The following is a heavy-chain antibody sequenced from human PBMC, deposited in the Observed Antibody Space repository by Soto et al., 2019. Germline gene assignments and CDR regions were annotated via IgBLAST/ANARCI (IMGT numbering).Heavy chain of an antibody. J-gene: IGHJ4*02. D-gene: IGHD5-18*01. CDR2: IYYSGST. CDR3: ARDDTRAGYDY. V-gene: IGHV4-31*03. CDR1: GGSITTGGYY. Sequence: QVQLQESGPGLVKPSQTLSLTCTVSGGSITTGGYYWSWIRQHPGKGLEWIGYIYYSGSTSYNPSLKSRITMSVDTSKNQVSLKLNSVTAADTAVYYCARDDTRAGYDYWGQGTLVTVSS.